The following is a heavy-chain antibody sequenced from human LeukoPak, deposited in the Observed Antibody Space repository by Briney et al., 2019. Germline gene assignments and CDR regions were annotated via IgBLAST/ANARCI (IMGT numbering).Heavy chain of an antibody. CDR1: GFTFSNYW. CDR3: VRDDGATKPC. Sequence: PGGSLRLSCAASGFTFSNYWMHWVRQAPGKGLVWVSRINSDGSSTSYADPVKGRFTISRDNAKNTLYLQMNSLRVEDTAVYYCVRDDGATKPCWGQGTLVTVSS. D-gene: IGHD1-26*01. V-gene: IGHV3-74*01. CDR2: INSDGSST. J-gene: IGHJ4*02.